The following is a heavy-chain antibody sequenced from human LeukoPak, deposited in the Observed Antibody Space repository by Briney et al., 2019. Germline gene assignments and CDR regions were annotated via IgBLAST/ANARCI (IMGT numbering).Heavy chain of an antibody. V-gene: IGHV4-61*02. CDR3: AIEMATIAAFDI. CDR1: GGSISSGSYY. Sequence: SQTLSLTCTVSGGSISSGSYYWRWIRQPAGKGLEWIGRIYTSGSTNYNPSLKSRVTISVDTSKNQFSLKLSSVTAADTAVYYCAIEMATIAAFDIWGQGTMVTVSS. J-gene: IGHJ3*02. D-gene: IGHD5-24*01. CDR2: IYTSGST.